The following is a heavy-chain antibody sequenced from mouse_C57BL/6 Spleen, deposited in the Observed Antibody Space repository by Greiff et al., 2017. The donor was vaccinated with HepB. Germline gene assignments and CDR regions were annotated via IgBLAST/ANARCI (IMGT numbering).Heavy chain of an antibody. CDR3: ARIYDGYYEDYYAMDY. Sequence: EVQVVESGGGLVKPGGSLKLSCAASGFTFSDYGMHWVRQAPEKGLEWVAYISSGSSTIYYADTVKGRFTISRDNAKNTLFLQMTSLRSEDTAMYYCARIYDGYYEDYYAMDYWGQGTSVTVSS. CDR2: ISSGSSTI. V-gene: IGHV5-17*01. J-gene: IGHJ4*01. CDR1: GFTFSDYG. D-gene: IGHD2-3*01.